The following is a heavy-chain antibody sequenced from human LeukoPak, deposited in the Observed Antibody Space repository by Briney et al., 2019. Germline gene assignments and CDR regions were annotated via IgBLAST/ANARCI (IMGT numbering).Heavy chain of an antibody. CDR3: ARAISYFDH. D-gene: IGHD3-9*01. CDR2: INPNSGDT. CDR1: GYTFTGYY. V-gene: IGHV1-2*02. Sequence: VASVKVSCKASGYTFTGYYINWVRQAPGQGLEWMGWINPNSGDTNYAQKFQGRVTMTRDTSISTTYMELSRLTSDDTAVYYCARAISYFDHWGQGTLVTVSS. J-gene: IGHJ4*02.